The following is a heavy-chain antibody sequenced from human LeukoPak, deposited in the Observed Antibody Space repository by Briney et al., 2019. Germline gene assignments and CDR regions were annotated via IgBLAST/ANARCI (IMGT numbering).Heavy chain of an antibody. CDR1: GFTFTSSA. V-gene: IGHV1-58*01. Sequence: SVKVSCKASGFTFTSSAVQWVRQPRGQRLEWIGWIVVGSGNTNYAQKFQERVTITSDMSTSTAYMELSSLRSEDTAVYYCAADHLHYDSSGSKENWGQGTLVTVSS. CDR3: AADHLHYDSSGSKEN. D-gene: IGHD3-22*01. CDR2: IVVGSGNT. J-gene: IGHJ4*02.